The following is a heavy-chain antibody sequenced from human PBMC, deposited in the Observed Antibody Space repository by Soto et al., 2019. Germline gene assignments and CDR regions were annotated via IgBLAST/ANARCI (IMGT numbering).Heavy chain of an antibody. V-gene: IGHV4-39*01. CDR1: GGSISRSSYY. J-gene: IGHJ6*02. CDR3: ARRPRVWFGEMGYNCYYGMDG. Sequence: SETLSLTCTVSGGSISRSSYYWGWIRQPPGKGLEWIGSMYYSGSPYYNPSLKSRVTISVDTSKNQFSLKLTSVTAADTAVYYCARRPRVWFGEMGYNCYYGMDGWGQGTMVTVSS. CDR2: MYYSGSP. D-gene: IGHD3-10*01.